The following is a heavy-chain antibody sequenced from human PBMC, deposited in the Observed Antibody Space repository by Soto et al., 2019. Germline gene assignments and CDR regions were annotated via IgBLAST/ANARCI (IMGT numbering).Heavy chain of an antibody. J-gene: IGHJ5*02. CDR3: ARTNILTGYFPNWFDP. Sequence: GESLKISCKGSGYSFTSYWIGWVRQMPGKGLEWMGIIYPGDSDTRYSPSFQGQVTISADKSITTAYLQWSSLKASDTAMYYCARTNILTGYFPNWFDPWGQGTLVTVSS. CDR1: GYSFTSYW. D-gene: IGHD3-9*01. CDR2: IYPGDSDT. V-gene: IGHV5-51*01.